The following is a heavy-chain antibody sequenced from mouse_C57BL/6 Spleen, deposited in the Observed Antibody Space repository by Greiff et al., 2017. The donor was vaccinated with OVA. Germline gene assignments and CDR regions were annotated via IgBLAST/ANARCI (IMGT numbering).Heavy chain of an antibody. CDR3: ARAGAYYRRPWYCDV. CDR1: GYTFTSYW. D-gene: IGHD2-12*01. J-gene: IGHJ1*03. CDR2: LDPSDSYT. V-gene: IGHV1-50*01. Sequence: QVQLQQPGAELVKPGASVKLSCKASGYTFTSYWMQWVKQRPGQGLEWIGELDPSDSYTNYNQKFKGKATLTVDTSSSTAYMQLSSLTSEDSAVYYCARAGAYYRRPWYCDVWGTGTTVTVSS.